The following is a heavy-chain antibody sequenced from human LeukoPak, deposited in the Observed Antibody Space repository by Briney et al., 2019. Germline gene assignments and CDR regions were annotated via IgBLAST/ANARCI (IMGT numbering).Heavy chain of an antibody. CDR2: IYYSGST. D-gene: IGHD3-10*01. Sequence: SETLSLTCTVSGGSISSGGYYWSWIRQHPGKGLEWIGYIYYSGSTYYNPSLKSRVTISVDTSKNQFSLKLSSVTAADTAVYYCARVYGSGSYSYYYMDVWGKGTTVTVSS. CDR1: GGSISSGGYY. V-gene: IGHV4-31*03. J-gene: IGHJ6*03. CDR3: ARVYGSGSYSYYYMDV.